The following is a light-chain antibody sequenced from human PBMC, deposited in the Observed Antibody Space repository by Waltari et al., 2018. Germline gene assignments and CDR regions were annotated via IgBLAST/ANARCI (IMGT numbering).Light chain of an antibody. CDR1: QSVSSY. Sequence: EIVLTQSPAILSLSPGERATLSCRASQSVSSYLAWYQQKPGQAPRLLIYDASNRASGIPARFSGSGFGTDFTLTISSLEPEDSAVYYCQQRSNWPPLTFGGGTKVEIK. CDR2: DAS. J-gene: IGKJ4*01. V-gene: IGKV3-11*01. CDR3: QQRSNWPPLT.